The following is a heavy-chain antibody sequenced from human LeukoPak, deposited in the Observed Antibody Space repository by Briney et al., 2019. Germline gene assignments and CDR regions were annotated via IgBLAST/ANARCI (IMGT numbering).Heavy chain of an antibody. D-gene: IGHD3-22*01. J-gene: IGHJ4*02. CDR2: ISYDGSNK. CDR3: AREGIYYDTGFDY. CDR1: GFTFSSYA. Sequence: GGSLGLSCAASGFTFSSYAMQWVRQAPGKGLEWVAVISYDGSNKYYADSVKGRFTISRDNSKNTLYLQMNSLRAEDTAVYYCAREGIYYDTGFDYWGQGTLVTASS. V-gene: IGHV3-30-3*01.